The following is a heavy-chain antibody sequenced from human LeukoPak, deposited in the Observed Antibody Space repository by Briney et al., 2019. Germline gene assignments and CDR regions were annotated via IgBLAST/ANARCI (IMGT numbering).Heavy chain of an antibody. Sequence: PSETLSLTCTVSGGSISSGGYYWSWIRQPPGKGLEWIGYIYHSGSTYYNPSLKSRVTIPVDRSKNQFSLKLSSVTAADTAVYYCARDQSGSPGLYYYYYMDVWGIGTTVTVSS. V-gene: IGHV4-30-2*01. J-gene: IGHJ6*03. CDR1: GGSISSGGYY. D-gene: IGHD1-26*01. CDR2: IYHSGST. CDR3: ARDQSGSPGLYYYYYMDV.